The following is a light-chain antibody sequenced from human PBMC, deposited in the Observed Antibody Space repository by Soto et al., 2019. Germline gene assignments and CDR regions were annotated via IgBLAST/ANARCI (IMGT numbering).Light chain of an antibody. CDR3: QQSYSTLSWT. CDR1: QSVSSRS. V-gene: IGKV3-20*01. CDR2: GAS. J-gene: IGKJ1*01. Sequence: VLPQYPGTLSFSPGERTTLSCRASQSVSSRSLAWYQQKPGQAPRLLVYGASNRATGIPDRFSGSGSGTDFTLTISSLQPEDFATYYCQQSYSTLSWTFGQGTKVDI.